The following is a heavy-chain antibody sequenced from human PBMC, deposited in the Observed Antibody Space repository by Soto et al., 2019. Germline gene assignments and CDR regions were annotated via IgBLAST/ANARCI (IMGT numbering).Heavy chain of an antibody. CDR2: IYPGDSDT. V-gene: IGHV5-51*01. CDR1: GYSFTTYW. J-gene: IGHJ4*02. CDR3: ARQSDSSSYHTTFDY. D-gene: IGHD6-13*01. Sequence: PGESLKISCKGSGYSFTTYWIGWVRQMPGKGLEGMVIIYPGDSDTRYSPSFQGQVTISADKSISTAYLQWSSLKASDTAMYYCARQSDSSSYHTTFDYWGQGTLVTVSS.